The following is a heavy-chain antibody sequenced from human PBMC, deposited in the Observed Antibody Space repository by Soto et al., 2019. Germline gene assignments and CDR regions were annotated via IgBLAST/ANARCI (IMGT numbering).Heavy chain of an antibody. CDR3: ARLGPYASGTYSFRHNRFDP. Sequence: SETLSLTCTVSGGSISDDTYYWGWIRQPPGKGLEWIGSIYYSGTSSYNPSLESRVTMSVDTSKKQLSLRLRSVTAEDTAVYYCARLGPYASGTYSFRHNRFDPWGQGTLVTVSS. V-gene: IGHV4-39*07. CDR2: IYYSGTS. CDR1: GGSISDDTYY. D-gene: IGHD3-10*01. J-gene: IGHJ5*02.